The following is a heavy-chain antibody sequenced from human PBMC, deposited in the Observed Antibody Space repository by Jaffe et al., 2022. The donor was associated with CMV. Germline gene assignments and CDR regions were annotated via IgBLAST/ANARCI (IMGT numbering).Heavy chain of an antibody. CDR1: GGSFSGYY. D-gene: IGHD5-12*01. Sequence: QVQLQQWGAGLLKPSETLSLTCAVYGGSFSGYYWSWIRQPPGKGLEWIGEINHSGSTNYNPSLKSRVTISVDTSKNQFSLKLSSVTAADTAVYYCARGPPGRARRDGYNYYYYYYMDVWGKGTTVTVSS. CDR2: INHSGST. CDR3: ARGPPGRARRDGYNYYYYYYMDV. V-gene: IGHV4-34*01. J-gene: IGHJ6*03.